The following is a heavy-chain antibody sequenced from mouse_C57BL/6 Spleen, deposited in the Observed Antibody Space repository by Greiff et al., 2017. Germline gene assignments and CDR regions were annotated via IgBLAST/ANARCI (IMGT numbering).Heavy chain of an antibody. CDR1: GYTFTDYN. Sequence: VQLQQSGPELVKPGASVKMSCKASGYTFTDYNMHWVKQSHGKSLEWIGYINPNNGGTSYNQKFKGKATLIVTKSYSTAYMELRSLTSEDSAVYYCARSISTVVLDYWGQGTTLTVSS. CDR2: INPNNGGT. V-gene: IGHV1-22*01. D-gene: IGHD1-1*01. J-gene: IGHJ2*01. CDR3: ARSISTVVLDY.